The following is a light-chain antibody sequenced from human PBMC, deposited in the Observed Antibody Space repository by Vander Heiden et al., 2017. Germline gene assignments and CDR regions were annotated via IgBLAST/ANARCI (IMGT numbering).Light chain of an antibody. CDR1: QSISSY. CDR2: AAS. Sequence: DIQMTQSPSSLSASAGDRVTITCRASQSISSYLNWYQQKPGKAPKLLIYAASSLQSGVPSRFSGSGSGTDFTLTISSLQPEDFATYDCQQSYSTPPTFGQGTRLEIK. V-gene: IGKV1-39*01. J-gene: IGKJ5*01. CDR3: QQSYSTPPT.